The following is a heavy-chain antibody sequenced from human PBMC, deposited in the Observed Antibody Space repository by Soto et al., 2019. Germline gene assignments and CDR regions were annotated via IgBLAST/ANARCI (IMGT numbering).Heavy chain of an antibody. CDR1: GFSLSTSGVG. J-gene: IGHJ4*02. CDR2: IYWNDDK. D-gene: IGHD3-16*02. Sequence: SGPTLVNPXQTLTLTCTFSGFSLSTSGVGVGWIRQPPGKALEWLALIYWNDDKRYSPSLKSRLTITKDTSKNQVVLTMTNMDPVDTATYYCAHSYDYVWGSYRMPFDYWGQGTLVTVSS. CDR3: AHSYDYVWGSYRMPFDY. V-gene: IGHV2-5*01.